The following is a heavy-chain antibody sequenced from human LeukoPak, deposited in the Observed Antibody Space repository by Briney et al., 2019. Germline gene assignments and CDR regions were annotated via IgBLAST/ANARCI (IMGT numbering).Heavy chain of an antibody. CDR3: ARRAGAYSHPYDY. CDR1: GFTLSSYA. CDR2: ISSGSSTI. D-gene: IGHD4/OR15-4a*01. Sequence: GGSLRLSCAASGFTLSSYAMSWVRQGPGKGLEWISYISSGSSTIYYADSVKGRFTISRDNAKNSLYLQMNSLRAEDTAVYYCARRAGAYSHPYDYWGQGTLVTVSS. V-gene: IGHV3-48*01. J-gene: IGHJ4*02.